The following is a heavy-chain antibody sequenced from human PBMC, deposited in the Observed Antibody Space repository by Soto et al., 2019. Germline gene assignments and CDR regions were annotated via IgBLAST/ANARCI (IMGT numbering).Heavy chain of an antibody. Sequence: EVQLVESGGGLVKPGGSLRLSCTFTFTSYSLNWVRQAPGKGLEWVSSISSGSAYIKYADSVKGRFTISRDNANNLIYRQMRSLRVDDTAVYYCTRDEGGSYDTWFNPWGQGTLVTVSS. CDR2: ISSGSAYI. D-gene: IGHD1-26*01. J-gene: IGHJ5*02. V-gene: IGHV3-21*01. CDR3: TRDEGGSYDTWFNP. CDR1: TFTSYS.